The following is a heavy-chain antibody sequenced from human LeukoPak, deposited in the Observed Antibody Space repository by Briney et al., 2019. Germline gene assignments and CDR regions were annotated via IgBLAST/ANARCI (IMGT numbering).Heavy chain of an antibody. CDR3: AGRRVLDASFDY. CDR2: IYSGDNT. Sequence: GGSLRLSCAASGFTVSNNYMSWVRQAPGKGLEWVSVIYSGDNTYYVESVKGRFTISRDNSKNTLFLQMNRLRAEDTAVYYCAGRRVLDASFDYWGQGILVTVSS. J-gene: IGHJ4*02. V-gene: IGHV3-66*02. D-gene: IGHD3-16*01. CDR1: GFTVSNNY.